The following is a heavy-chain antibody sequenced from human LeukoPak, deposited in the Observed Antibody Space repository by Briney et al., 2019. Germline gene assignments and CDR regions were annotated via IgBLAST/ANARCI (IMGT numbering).Heavy chain of an antibody. J-gene: IGHJ4*02. CDR3: VRDRGYSYGYAALDY. V-gene: IGHV1-2*02. CDR2: INPNSGGT. Sequence: GASVKVSCKASGYTFTGYYMHWVRQAPGQGLEWMGWINPNSGGTNYAQKFQGRVTMTRDTSISTAYMELSRLRSDDTAVYYCVRDRGYSYGYAALDYWGQGTLVTVSS. D-gene: IGHD5-18*01. CDR1: GYTFTGYY.